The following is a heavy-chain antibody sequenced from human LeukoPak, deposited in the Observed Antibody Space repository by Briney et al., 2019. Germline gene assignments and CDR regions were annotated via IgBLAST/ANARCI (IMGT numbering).Heavy chain of an antibody. J-gene: IGHJ6*03. CDR3: ARALYSSSSVYYYMDV. CDR1: GGSFSGYY. Sequence: SETLSLTCAVYGGSFSGYYWSWIRQPPGKGLEWIGEINHSGSTNYNPSLKSRVTISVDTSKNQFSLKLSSVTAADTAVYYCARALYSSSSVYYYMDVWGKGTTVTVSS. V-gene: IGHV4-34*01. D-gene: IGHD6-6*01. CDR2: INHSGST.